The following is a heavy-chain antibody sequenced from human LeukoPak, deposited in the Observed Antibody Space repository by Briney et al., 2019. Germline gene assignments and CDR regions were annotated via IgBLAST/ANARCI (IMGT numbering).Heavy chain of an antibody. CDR1: GYSFTSYW. J-gene: IGHJ4*02. Sequence: KVGEALKISCKGSGYSFTSYWIGWVRQMPGEGLEWMGIIYPGDSDTRYSPSFQGQVTMSADTSISTAYLQWSSLKASDTAMYYCAIRYSGTYSDYWGQGTLVTVSS. CDR2: IYPGDSDT. CDR3: AIRYSGTYSDY. D-gene: IGHD1-26*01. V-gene: IGHV5-51*01.